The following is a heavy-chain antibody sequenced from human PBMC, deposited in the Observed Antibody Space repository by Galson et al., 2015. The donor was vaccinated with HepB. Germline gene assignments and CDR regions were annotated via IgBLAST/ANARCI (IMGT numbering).Heavy chain of an antibody. CDR1: GFTFSSYA. D-gene: IGHD6-13*01. J-gene: IGHJ4*02. V-gene: IGHV3-30-3*01. Sequence: SLRLSCAASGFTFSSYAMHWVRQAPGKGLEWVAVISYDGSNKYYADSVKGRFTISRDNSKNTLYLQMNSLRAEDTAVYYCARESRAAAGHFDYWGQGTLVTVSS. CDR3: ARESRAAAGHFDY. CDR2: ISYDGSNK.